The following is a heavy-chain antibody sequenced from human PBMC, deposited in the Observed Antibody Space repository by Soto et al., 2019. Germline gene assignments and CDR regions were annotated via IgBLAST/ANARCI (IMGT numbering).Heavy chain of an antibody. CDR2: ISGSGGST. V-gene: IGHV3-23*01. J-gene: IGHJ4*02. Sequence: GGSLRLSCVASGFTFSSYAMSWVRQAPGKGLEWVSAISGSGGSTYYADSVKGRFTISRDNSKNTLYLQMNSLRAEDTAVYYCARSLYSSSWFDYWGQGTLVTVSS. CDR1: GFTFSSYA. CDR3: ARSLYSSSWFDY. D-gene: IGHD6-13*01.